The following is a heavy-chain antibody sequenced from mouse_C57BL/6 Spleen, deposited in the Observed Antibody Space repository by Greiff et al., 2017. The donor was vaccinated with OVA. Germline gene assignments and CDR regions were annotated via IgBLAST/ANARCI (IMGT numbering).Heavy chain of an antibody. CDR2: INPNNGGT. CDR3: ARGGYGSSYPYWYFDV. Sequence: EVQLQQSGPELVKPGASVKISCKASGYTFTDYYMNWVKQSHGKSLEWIGDINPNNGGTSYNQKFKGKATLTVDKSSSTAYMELRSLTSEDSAVYYCARGGYGSSYPYWYFDVWGTGTTVTVSS. D-gene: IGHD1-1*01. V-gene: IGHV1-26*01. CDR1: GYTFTDYY. J-gene: IGHJ1*03.